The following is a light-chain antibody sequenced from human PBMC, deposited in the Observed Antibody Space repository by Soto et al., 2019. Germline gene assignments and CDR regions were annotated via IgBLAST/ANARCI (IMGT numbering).Light chain of an antibody. J-gene: IGKJ4*01. CDR3: QKYNSAPHT. Sequence: DIQMTQSPSSLSASVGDRFTITCRTSQDISNYLAWYQQKPGKVPKLLIYAASTLQSGVPSRFSGGGSGTDFSLTISSLQPEDVATYYCQKYNSAPHTFGGGTKVEIQ. CDR1: QDISNY. CDR2: AAS. V-gene: IGKV1-27*01.